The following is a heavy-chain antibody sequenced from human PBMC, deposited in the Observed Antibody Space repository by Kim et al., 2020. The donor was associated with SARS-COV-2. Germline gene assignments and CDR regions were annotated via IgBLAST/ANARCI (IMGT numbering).Heavy chain of an antibody. CDR1: GFSLSTRGMC. V-gene: IGHV2-70*11. J-gene: IGHJ6*02. D-gene: IGHD3-10*01. CDR2: IDWDNDE. Sequence: SGPTLVNPTQTLTLTCTFSGFSLSTRGMCISWIRQSPGKAPEWLTGIDWDNDEYYNPPLKTRLSISKDTSKDQVVLTVTNMDPADTGTYYCARTQSGVKGHLDGGSQGTTVIVSS. CDR3: ARTQSGVKGHLDG.